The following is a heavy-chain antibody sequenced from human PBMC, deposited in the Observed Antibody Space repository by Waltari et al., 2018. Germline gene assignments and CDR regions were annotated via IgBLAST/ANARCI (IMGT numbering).Heavy chain of an antibody. J-gene: IGHJ3*02. CDR2: TIPSLGTA. CDR3: ARGGLMVQGVISGDAFDI. CDR1: GGTFSSYA. D-gene: IGHD3-10*01. V-gene: IGHV1-69*13. Sequence: QVQLVQSGAEVKKPGSSVKVSCKASGGTFSSYAISWVRQAPGQGLEWMGWTIPSLGTANYAQKFQGRVTMTADESTSTAYMELSSLRSEDTAVYYCARGGLMVQGVISGDAFDIWGQGTMVTVSS.